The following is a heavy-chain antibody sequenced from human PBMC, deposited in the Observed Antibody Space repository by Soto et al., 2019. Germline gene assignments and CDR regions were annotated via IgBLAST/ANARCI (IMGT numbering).Heavy chain of an antibody. D-gene: IGHD1-20*01. CDR2: ISRSSAYI. J-gene: IGHJ6*02. CDR1: GFTFSDYT. V-gene: IGHV3-21*01. Sequence: EGSLRLSCAASGFTFSDYTINWVRQAPGKGLEWVSSISRSSAYIYYADSVKGRFTISRDNAKNSLYLQMNSLRVEDTAVYYCARDMKEIIGTTFNYYGMDIWCQGITVTVS. CDR3: ARDMKEIIGTTFNYYGMDI.